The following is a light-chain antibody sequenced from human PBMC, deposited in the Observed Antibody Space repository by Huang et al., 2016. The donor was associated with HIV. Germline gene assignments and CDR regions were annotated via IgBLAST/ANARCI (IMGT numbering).Light chain of an antibody. V-gene: IGKV1D-8*01. J-gene: IGKJ4*01. CDR1: QDISSF. CDR3: QQYYDFPLT. CDR2: AAS. Sequence: GDRVTISFRMRQDISSFLAWYQQKPGKAPELIMFAASALQSGVPSRFNGSGSGTDFTLTISCLQSEEFATYYCQQYYDFPLTFGGGTKVEIK.